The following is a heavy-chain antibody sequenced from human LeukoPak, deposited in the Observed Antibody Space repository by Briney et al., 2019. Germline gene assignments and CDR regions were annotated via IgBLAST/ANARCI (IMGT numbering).Heavy chain of an antibody. J-gene: IGHJ4*02. CDR2: ISAYNGHT. V-gene: IGHV1-18*01. CDR3: AREICSGGSCYLDY. D-gene: IGHD2-15*01. Sequence: ASVKVSCKTSGYTFTDYVISWVRQAPGQGLEWMGWISAYNGHTNYAQKLQGRVTMTTDTSTSTAYMELRSLRSDDTAVYYCAREICSGGSCYLDYWGQGTLVTVSS. CDR1: GYTFTDYV.